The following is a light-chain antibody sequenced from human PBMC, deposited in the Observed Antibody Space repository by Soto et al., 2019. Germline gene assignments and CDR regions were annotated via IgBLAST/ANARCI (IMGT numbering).Light chain of an antibody. CDR1: ESNINDY. CDR2: ATS. V-gene: IGKV3-20*01. Sequence: EFVLTQSPGTLSLSPGETATLSCRASESNINDYSAWYQQRPGQPPRLLIYATSKSAPGIPDRFSGSGSGKDFTLTISRLEPEDFAVYYCQQYGRSPLFGQGTRLEIK. J-gene: IGKJ5*01. CDR3: QQYGRSPL.